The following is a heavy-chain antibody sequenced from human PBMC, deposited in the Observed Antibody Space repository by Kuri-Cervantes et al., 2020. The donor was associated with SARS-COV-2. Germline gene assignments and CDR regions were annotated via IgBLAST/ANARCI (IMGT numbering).Heavy chain of an antibody. D-gene: IGHD2-15*01. CDR1: RFTFISYA. CDR2: ISYDGSNK. Sequence: GGSLRLSCAASRFTFISYAMHWVRQAPGKGLEWVAVISYDGSNKYFAESVKGRFTISRDNSKNTLYLQMSSLRAEDTAMYYYARDRIGVHDSWGQGTLVTVSS. CDR3: ARDRIGVHDS. J-gene: IGHJ4*02. V-gene: IGHV3-30-3*01.